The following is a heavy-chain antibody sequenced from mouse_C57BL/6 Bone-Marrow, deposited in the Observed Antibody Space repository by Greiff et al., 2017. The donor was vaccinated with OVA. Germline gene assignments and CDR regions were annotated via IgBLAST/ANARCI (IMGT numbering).Heavy chain of an antibody. CDR3: ARSITTVVAPGCAY. Sequence: QVQLKESGAELVRPGASVTLSCKASGYTFTDYYINWVKQRPGQGLEWIARIYPGSGNTYYNEKFKGKATLTAEKSSSTAYMQLSSLTSEDSAVYFCARSITTVVAPGCAYWGQGTLVTVSA. CDR2: IYPGSGNT. CDR1: GYTFTDYY. D-gene: IGHD1-1*01. V-gene: IGHV1-76*01. J-gene: IGHJ3*01.